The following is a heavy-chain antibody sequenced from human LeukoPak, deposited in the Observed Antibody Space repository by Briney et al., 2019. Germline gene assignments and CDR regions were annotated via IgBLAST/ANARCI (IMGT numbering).Heavy chain of an antibody. CDR1: GFTFSSYG. V-gene: IGHV3-23*01. CDR3: ATLASGYSSPFDY. CDR2: IGGSGGST. Sequence: GGSLRLSCAASGFTFSSYGMSWVRQAPGKGLEWVSAIGGSGGSTHYADSVKGRFTISRDNSKNTLYAEMTSLRAEDTAVYYCATLASGYSSPFDYWGQGTLVTVSS. D-gene: IGHD6-13*01. J-gene: IGHJ4*02.